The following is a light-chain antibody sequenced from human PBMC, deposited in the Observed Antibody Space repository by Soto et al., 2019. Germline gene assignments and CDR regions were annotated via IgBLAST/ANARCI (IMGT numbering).Light chain of an antibody. Sequence: DIQMTQSPSILSANVGDRVTITCRASQGIINYLAWYQQKPGKVPKLLIYAASTLHSGVPSRFSGSGSGTDFTLTISSLQPEDVATYYCQKYNSAPLTFGGGTKVDIK. J-gene: IGKJ4*01. CDR1: QGIINY. CDR2: AAS. CDR3: QKYNSAPLT. V-gene: IGKV1-27*01.